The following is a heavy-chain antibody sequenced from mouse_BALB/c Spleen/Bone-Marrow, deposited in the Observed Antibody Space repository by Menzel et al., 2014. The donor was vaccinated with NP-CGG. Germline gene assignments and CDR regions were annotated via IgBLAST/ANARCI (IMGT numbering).Heavy chain of an antibody. CDR2: IDPANGNT. J-gene: IGHJ3*01. CDR3: AMITTGAWFAY. D-gene: IGHD2-4*01. CDR1: GFNIKDTY. V-gene: IGHV14-3*02. Sequence: VQLQQSGAELVKPGASVKLSCTASGFNIKDTYMHWVKQRPEQGLVWIGRIDPANGNTKYDPKFQGKATITADTSSNTAYLQLSSLTSEDTAVYYCAMITTGAWFAYWGQGTLVTVSA.